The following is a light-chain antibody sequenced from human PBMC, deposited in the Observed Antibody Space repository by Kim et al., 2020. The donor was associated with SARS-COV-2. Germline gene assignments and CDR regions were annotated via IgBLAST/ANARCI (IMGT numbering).Light chain of an antibody. CDR1: KTNVGNNP. CDR3: AAWDGSLNVWV. CDR2: GDG. J-gene: IGLJ3*02. Sequence: ELTQPPSASGTPGQRVTITCAGSKTNVGNNPVNWYQQFPGTAPKLLIYGDGQRPSGVFDRFSGSKSGTTASLAIGGLHSEDEADYYCAAWDGSLNVWVFGGGTQLTVL. V-gene: IGLV1-44*01.